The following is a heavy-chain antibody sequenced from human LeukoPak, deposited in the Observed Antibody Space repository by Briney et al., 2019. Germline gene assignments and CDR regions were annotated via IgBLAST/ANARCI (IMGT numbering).Heavy chain of an antibody. CDR1: GFTVSSNY. V-gene: IGHV3-53*01. D-gene: IGHD3-22*01. CDR3: AKWVSYYDSSGPGY. J-gene: IGHJ4*02. CDR2: IYSGGST. Sequence: GGSLRLSCAASGFTVSSNYMSWVRQAPGKGLELVSVIYSGGSTYYADSVKGRFTISRDNSKNTLYLQMNSLRAEDTAVYYCAKWVSYYDSSGPGYWGQGTLVTVSS.